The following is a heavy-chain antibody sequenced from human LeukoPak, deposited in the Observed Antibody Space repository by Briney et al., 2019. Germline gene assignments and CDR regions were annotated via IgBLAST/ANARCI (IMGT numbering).Heavy chain of an antibody. CDR3: ARADTWIQLWLQSPYYYYGMDV. CDR2: INPNSGGT. D-gene: IGHD5-18*01. V-gene: IGHV1-2*02. Sequence: ASVKVSCKASGYTFTGYYMHWVRQAPGQGLEWMGWINPNSGGTNYAQKFQGRVTMTRDTSISTAYMELSRLRSDDTAVYYCARADTWIQLWLQSPYYYYGMDVWGQGTTVTVSS. J-gene: IGHJ6*02. CDR1: GYTFTGYY.